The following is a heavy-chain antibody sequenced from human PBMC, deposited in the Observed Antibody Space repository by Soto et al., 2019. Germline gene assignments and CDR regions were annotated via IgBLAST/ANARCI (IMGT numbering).Heavy chain of an antibody. CDR3: ARAGYNGNWYFDL. Sequence: QAQLVQSGGEVKKPGASVKVSCKASGYTFTNYAIHWVRQAPGQNFEWVGWINAGNGKTKSSQKFQGRVTITRDPSANTANLDLSGLRSEDTAVYSSARAGYNGNWYFDLWGRGTLVTVSS. J-gene: IGHJ2*01. D-gene: IGHD5-12*01. CDR1: GYTFTNYA. CDR2: INAGNGKT. V-gene: IGHV1-3*01.